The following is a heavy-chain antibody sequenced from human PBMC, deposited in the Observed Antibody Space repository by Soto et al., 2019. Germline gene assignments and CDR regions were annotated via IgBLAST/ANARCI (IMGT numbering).Heavy chain of an antibody. CDR1: GFIADDYA. CDR3: AKDMKWGGMTTIHYFDS. CDR2: ISSSSDTI. D-gene: IGHD4-17*01. V-gene: IGHV3-9*02. J-gene: IGHJ4*02. Sequence: EVQLVESGGGLVQPGRSLRLSCVASGFIADDYAMLWVRQAPGKGLVWVSGISSSSDTIDYADSVKGRFTISRDNAKNSLFLQMNSLRPEDTALYYCAKDMKWGGMTTIHYFDSWGQGTLVTVSS.